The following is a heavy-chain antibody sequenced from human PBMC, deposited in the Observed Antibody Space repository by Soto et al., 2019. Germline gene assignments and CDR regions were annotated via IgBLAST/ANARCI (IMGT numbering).Heavy chain of an antibody. CDR3: ARGSGNLRLRFLEWLPGPNWFDP. CDR1: GYTFTSYY. J-gene: IGHJ5*02. CDR2: INPSGGST. V-gene: IGHV1-46*01. D-gene: IGHD3-3*01. Sequence: ASVKVSCKASGYTFTSYYMHWVRQAPGQGLEWMGIINPSGGSTSYAQKFQGRVTMTRDTSTSTVYMELSSLRSEDTAVYYCARGSGNLRLRFLEWLPGPNWFDPWGQGTLVTVSS.